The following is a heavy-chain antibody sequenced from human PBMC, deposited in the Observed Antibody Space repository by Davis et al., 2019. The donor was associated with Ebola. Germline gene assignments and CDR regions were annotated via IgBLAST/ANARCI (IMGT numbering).Heavy chain of an antibody. CDR2: IYYSGST. V-gene: IGHV4-31*03. CDR1: GGSISSGGYY. D-gene: IGHD6-13*01. CDR3: ARGVPGIAAAGMVWFDP. J-gene: IGHJ5*02. Sequence: MPSETLSLTCTVSGGSISSGGYYWSWIRQHPGKGLEWIGYIYYSGSTYYNPSLKSRVTISVDTSKNQFSLKLSSVTAADTAVYYCARGVPGIAAAGMVWFDPWGQGTLVTVSS.